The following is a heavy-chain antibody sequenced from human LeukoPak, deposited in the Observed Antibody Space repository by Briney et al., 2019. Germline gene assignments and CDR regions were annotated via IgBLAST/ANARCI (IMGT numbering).Heavy chain of an antibody. CDR3: ARSSFDWLLTPFDY. CDR1: GGSISNYY. CDR2: IYISGST. Sequence: SETLSLICTVSGGSISNYYWSWIRQSAGKGLEWIGRIYISGSTNYNPSLKSRVTMSVDTSKNQFSLKLSSVTAADTAVYYCARSSFDWLLTPFDYWGQGTLVTVSS. V-gene: IGHV4-4*07. J-gene: IGHJ4*02. D-gene: IGHD3-9*01.